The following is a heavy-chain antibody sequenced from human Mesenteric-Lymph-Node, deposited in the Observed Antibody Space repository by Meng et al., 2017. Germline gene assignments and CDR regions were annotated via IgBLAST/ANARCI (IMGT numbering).Heavy chain of an antibody. Sequence: VQLQESGQGLVKPSQTLSLTCTFSHVFTTSDDYYWIWIRQPPGKGLEWIGYIHYSWTTYYNPSLKSRIAISLDTSKNQFSLNLNSVTAADAAVYYCARDSPGGYGYFDSWGQGTLVTVSS. CDR1: HVFTTSDDYY. J-gene: IGHJ4*02. D-gene: IGHD5-12*01. CDR2: IHYSWTT. CDR3: ARDSPGGYGYFDS. V-gene: IGHV4-30-4*01.